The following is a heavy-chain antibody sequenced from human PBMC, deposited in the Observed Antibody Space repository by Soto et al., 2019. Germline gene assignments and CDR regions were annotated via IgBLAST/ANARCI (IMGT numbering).Heavy chain of an antibody. Sequence: QVQLVESGGGVVQPGRSLRLSCAASGFTFSSYGMHWVRQAPGKGLEWVAVISHDGSNKYYADSVKGRFTISRDNSKNTLYLQMNSLRAEDTAVYYCAKGSLSGWFDAFDIWGQGTMVTVSS. D-gene: IGHD6-19*01. V-gene: IGHV3-30*18. CDR1: GFTFSSYG. CDR3: AKGSLSGWFDAFDI. J-gene: IGHJ3*02. CDR2: ISHDGSNK.